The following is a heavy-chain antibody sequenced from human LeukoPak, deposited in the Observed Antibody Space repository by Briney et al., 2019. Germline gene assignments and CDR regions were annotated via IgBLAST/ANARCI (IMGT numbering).Heavy chain of an antibody. Sequence: GASVKVSCKASGYTFTGYYMHWVRQAPGQGLEWMGRINPNSGGTNYAQKFQGRVTMSRDTSISTAYMELSRLRSDDTAVYYCATVYCSGGSCYERFDYWGQGTLVTVSS. D-gene: IGHD2-15*01. V-gene: IGHV1-2*06. CDR2: INPNSGGT. CDR3: ATVYCSGGSCYERFDY. CDR1: GYTFTGYY. J-gene: IGHJ4*02.